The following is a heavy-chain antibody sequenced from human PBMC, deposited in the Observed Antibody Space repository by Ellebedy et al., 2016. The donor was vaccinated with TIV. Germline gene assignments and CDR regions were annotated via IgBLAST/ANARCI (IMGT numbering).Heavy chain of an antibody. Sequence: GGSLRLSCAASGFTFSSYSMNWVRQAPGKGLEWVSYISSSSSTIYYADSVKGRFTISRDNAKNSLYLQMNSLRAEDTAVYYCARDKPNTVKRGYWFDPWGQGTLVTVSS. CDR3: ARDKPNTVKRGYWFDP. D-gene: IGHD4-11*01. CDR2: ISSSSSTI. V-gene: IGHV3-48*04. J-gene: IGHJ5*02. CDR1: GFTFSSYS.